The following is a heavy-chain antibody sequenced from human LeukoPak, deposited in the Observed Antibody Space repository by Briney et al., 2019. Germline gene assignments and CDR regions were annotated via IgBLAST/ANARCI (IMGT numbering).Heavy chain of an antibody. CDR1: GFTFSSYG. CDR3: AKTHNNYDSSGYYYSSPEYYFDY. Sequence: GRSLRLSCAASGFTFSSYGMHWVRQAPSKGLEWVAVISYDGSNKYYADSVKGRFTISRDNSKNALYLQMNSLRAEDTAVYYCAKTHNNYDSSGYYYSSPEYYFDYWGQGTLVTVSS. D-gene: IGHD3-22*01. J-gene: IGHJ4*02. CDR2: ISYDGSNK. V-gene: IGHV3-30*18.